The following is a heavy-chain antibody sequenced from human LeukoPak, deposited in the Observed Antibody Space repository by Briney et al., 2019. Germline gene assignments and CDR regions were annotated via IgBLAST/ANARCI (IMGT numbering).Heavy chain of an antibody. CDR2: IIPIFGTA. CDR3: AKVGYCTSNCFRTHDY. D-gene: IGHD2-8*01. Sequence: ASVKVSCKASGGTFSSYAISWVRQAPGQGLEWMGGIIPIFGTANYAQKFQGRVTITTDESTSTAYMELNSLRAEDTATYYCAKVGYCTSNCFRTHDYWGQGALATVSS. V-gene: IGHV1-69*05. J-gene: IGHJ4*02. CDR1: GGTFSSYA.